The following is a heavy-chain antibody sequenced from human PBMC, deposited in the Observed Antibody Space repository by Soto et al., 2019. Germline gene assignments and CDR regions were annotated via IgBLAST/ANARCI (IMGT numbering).Heavy chain of an antibody. CDR2: INPSGGSA. D-gene: IGHD2-2*01. CDR1: GYSFISHY. Sequence: QVQLVQSGAEVTRPGASVKVSCKASGYSFISHYIHWVRQAPGQGLEWMGFINPSGGSATLAQKFQGRVTMTRDTSTSTVYMELTIVRSEDAAVYYCARDYLSSKLSLSYFDFWGQGTLVTVSS. V-gene: IGHV1-46*01. CDR3: ARDYLSSKLSLSYFDF. J-gene: IGHJ4*02.